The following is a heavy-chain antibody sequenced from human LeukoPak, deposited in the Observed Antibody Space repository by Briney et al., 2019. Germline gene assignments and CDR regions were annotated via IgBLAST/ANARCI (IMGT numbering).Heavy chain of an antibody. CDR1: AFAFSSNW. D-gene: IGHD1-26*01. Sequence: GGSLRLSCVASAFAFSSNWMSWVRQAPGKGLEWVASIKEDGSETYYVDSVKGRFTISRDNAKNSLYLQMNSLRAEDTAVYYCASGSGSYSGVDYWGQGTLVTVSS. V-gene: IGHV3-7*02. CDR3: ASGSGSYSGVDY. J-gene: IGHJ4*02. CDR2: IKEDGSET.